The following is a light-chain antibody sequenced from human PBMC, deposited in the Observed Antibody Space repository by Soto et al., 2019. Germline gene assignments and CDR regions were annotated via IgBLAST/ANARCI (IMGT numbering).Light chain of an antibody. Sequence: QSVLTQPASVSGSPGQSITISCTGTSSDVGGYNYVSWYHQHPGKAPKLMIYDASNRPSGVSYRFSGSKSGNTASLTISGLQAEDEADYYCSSYTSSSTLYVFGTGTKVTVL. CDR2: DAS. CDR1: SSDVGGYNY. J-gene: IGLJ1*01. V-gene: IGLV2-14*03. CDR3: SSYTSSSTLYV.